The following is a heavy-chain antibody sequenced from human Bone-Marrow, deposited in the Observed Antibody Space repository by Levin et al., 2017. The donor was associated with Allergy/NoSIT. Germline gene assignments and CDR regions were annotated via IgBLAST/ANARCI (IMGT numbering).Heavy chain of an antibody. CDR1: GFTFGDYV. V-gene: IGHV3-49*04. D-gene: IGHD3-9*01. J-gene: IGHJ4*02. Sequence: GVLRLSCTTSGFTFGDYVLNWVRQAPGKGLEWVGFIRSNAYGGTTEHATSVKGRFTISRDDSKSIAYLQMNGLKTEDTAVYYCTRGGDGHRYDWHYWGQGSPVTVSS. CDR2: IRSNAYGGTT. CDR3: TRGGDGHRYDWHY.